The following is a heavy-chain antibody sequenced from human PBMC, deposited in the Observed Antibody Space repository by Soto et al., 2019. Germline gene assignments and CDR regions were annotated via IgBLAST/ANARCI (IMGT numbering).Heavy chain of an antibody. V-gene: IGHV3-7*01. Sequence: GGSLRLSCAASGFTFSSYCMSWVRQAPGKGLEWVANIKEDGSEKYYVDFVKGRFTISRDNAKNSLYLQMNSLRAEDTAVYYCARDLRGYSYGPTDYWGQGTLVTVSS. J-gene: IGHJ4*02. CDR1: GFTFSSYC. D-gene: IGHD5-18*01. CDR2: IKEDGSEK. CDR3: ARDLRGYSYGPTDY.